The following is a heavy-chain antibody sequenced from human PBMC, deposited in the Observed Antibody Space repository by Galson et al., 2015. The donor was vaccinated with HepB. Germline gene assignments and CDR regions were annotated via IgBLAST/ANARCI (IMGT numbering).Heavy chain of an antibody. Sequence: PALVKPTQTLTLTCTFSGFSLSTSGVGVGWIRQPPGKALEWLALIYWDDDKRYSPSLKSRLTITKDTSKNQVVLTMTNMDPVDTATYYCAHRRGFRDRGSSWFDPWGQGTLVTVSS. V-gene: IGHV2-5*02. CDR2: IYWDDDK. CDR1: GFSLSTSGVG. CDR3: AHRRGFRDRGSSWFDP. D-gene: IGHD3-10*01. J-gene: IGHJ5*02.